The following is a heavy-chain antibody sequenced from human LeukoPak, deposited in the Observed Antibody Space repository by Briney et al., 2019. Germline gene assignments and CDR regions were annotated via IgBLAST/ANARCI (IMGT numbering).Heavy chain of an antibody. CDR2: IKQDGSEK. CDR3: ARDNIVVVPAAIIHYYYYYMDV. Sequence: GGSLRLSCAASGFTFRSYWMSWVRQAPGKGLEWVANIKQDGSEKYYVDSVKGRFTISRDNAKNSLYLQMNSLRAEDTAVYYCARDNIVVVPAAIIHYYYYYMDVWGKGTTVTVSS. D-gene: IGHD2-2*02. V-gene: IGHV3-7*01. J-gene: IGHJ6*03. CDR1: GFTFRSYW.